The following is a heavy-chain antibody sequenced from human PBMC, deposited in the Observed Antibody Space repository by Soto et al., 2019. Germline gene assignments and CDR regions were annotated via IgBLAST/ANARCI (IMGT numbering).Heavy chain of an antibody. D-gene: IGHD2-21*02. CDR3: AAATLLGARFYGMDV. CDR1: GYSFNSVHF. Sequence: PSETLSLTCVVSGYSFNSVHFWGWIRQPPGKGLQWIGSLSQNGGTYRNPSLRSRVTLSVDTSKNQFSLKLTSVTAADAAVYYCAAATLLGARFYGMDVWGQGSTVTVSS. CDR2: LSQNGGT. V-gene: IGHV4-38-2*01. J-gene: IGHJ6*02.